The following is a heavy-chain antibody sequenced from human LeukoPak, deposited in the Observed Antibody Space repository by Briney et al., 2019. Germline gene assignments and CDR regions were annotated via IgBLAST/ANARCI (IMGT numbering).Heavy chain of an antibody. J-gene: IGHJ4*02. CDR2: ISGSGGST. CDR1: GFTFSSYA. CDR3: ARGSGYACFDY. Sequence: GGSLRLSCAASGFTFSSYAMSWVRQAPGKGLEWVSLISGSGGSTYYADSVKGRFTISRDNSKNTLYLQMNSLRAEDTAVYYCARGSGYACFDYWGQGTLVTVSS. D-gene: IGHD3-3*01. V-gene: IGHV3-23*01.